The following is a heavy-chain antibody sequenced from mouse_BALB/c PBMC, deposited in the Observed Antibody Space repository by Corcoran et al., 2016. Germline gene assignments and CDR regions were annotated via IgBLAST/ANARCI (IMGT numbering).Heavy chain of an antibody. CDR1: GYTFTSYV. D-gene: IGHD1-1*01. CDR3: ARPSDYYGSSSYFDY. J-gene: IGHJ2*01. V-gene: IGHV1S136*01. CDR2: INPYNDGT. Sequence: EVQLQQSGPELVKPGASVKMSCKASGYTFTSYVMHWVKQKPGQGLEWIGYINPYNDGTKYNEKFKGKATLTSYKSSSTAYMELSSLTSEDSAVYYWARPSDYYGSSSYFDYWGQGTTLTVSS.